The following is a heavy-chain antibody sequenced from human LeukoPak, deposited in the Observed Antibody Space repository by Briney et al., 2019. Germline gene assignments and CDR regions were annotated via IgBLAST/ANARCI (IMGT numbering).Heavy chain of an antibody. J-gene: IGHJ4*02. CDR1: GGSISSYY. D-gene: IGHD2/OR15-2a*01. CDR3: ARDFYGDDGHHPFDY. CDR2: IYASGST. V-gene: IGHV4-4*07. Sequence: SETLSLTCSVSGGSISSYYWNWLRQPAGKGLEWIGRIYASGSTNYNPSLKSRVTISMDKSKNHFSLNLKSVTAADTAFYYCARDFYGDDGHHPFDYWGQGIQVTVSS.